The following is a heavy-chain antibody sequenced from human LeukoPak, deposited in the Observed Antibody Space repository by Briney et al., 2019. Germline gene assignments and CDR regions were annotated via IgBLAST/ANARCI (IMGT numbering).Heavy chain of an antibody. D-gene: IGHD3-16*01. CDR2: ISPSGGIT. CDR1: GFTFSSHG. CDR3: AKDDDWGRYKH. J-gene: IGHJ1*01. V-gene: IGHV3-23*01. Sequence: GGSLRLSCVASGFTFSSHGMNWVRQAPGKGLEWVSGISPSGGITHYTDSVKGRFTISRDNSKNTQSLQMNSLRAEDTAVYYCAKDDDWGRYKHWGQGTLVTVSS.